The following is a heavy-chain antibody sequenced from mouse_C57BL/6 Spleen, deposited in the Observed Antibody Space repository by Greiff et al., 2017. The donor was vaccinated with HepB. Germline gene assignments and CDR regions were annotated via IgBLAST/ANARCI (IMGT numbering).Heavy chain of an antibody. J-gene: IGHJ3*01. CDR3: ARETGGSGYPFAY. D-gene: IGHD3-2*02. V-gene: IGHV1-55*01. Sequence: VQLQQSGAELVKPGASVKMSCKASGYTFTSYWITWVKQRPGQGLEWIGDIYPGSGSTNYNEKFKSKATLTVDTSSSTAYMQLSSLTSEDSAVYYCARETGGSGYPFAYWGQGTLVTVSA. CDR2: IYPGSGST. CDR1: GYTFTSYW.